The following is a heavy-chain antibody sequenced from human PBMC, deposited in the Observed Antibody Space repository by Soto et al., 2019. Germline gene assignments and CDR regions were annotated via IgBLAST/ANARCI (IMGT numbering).Heavy chain of an antibody. D-gene: IGHD4-4*01. Sequence: EVQLVESGGNLVNPGESLRLSCAVSVFNFAAYSLSWVRQAPGKGLEWVSSIDPSGTYIHYADSVEGRFTISRDNAKSSLYLQMISLRVEDTAVYYCARDWLTSDAREAFDHWGQGTLVAVSS. V-gene: IGHV3-21*01. CDR3: ARDWLTSDAREAFDH. CDR2: IDPSGTYI. CDR1: VFNFAAYS. J-gene: IGHJ4*02.